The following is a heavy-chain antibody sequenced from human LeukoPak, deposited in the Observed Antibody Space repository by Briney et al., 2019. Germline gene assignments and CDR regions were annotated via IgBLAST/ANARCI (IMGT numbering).Heavy chain of an antibody. D-gene: IGHD6-19*01. CDR1: GYTFTSYD. CDR3: ARDRTNSGGWHPFFDY. J-gene: IGHJ4*02. Sequence: ASVKVSCKASGYTFTSYDINWMRQATGQGLEWMGWMSPNSGNTGYAQKFQGRVTMTRDTSTGTAYLELSSLRSEDSAVYYCARDRTNSGGWHPFFDYWGQGTLVAVSS. V-gene: IGHV1-8*01. CDR2: MSPNSGNT.